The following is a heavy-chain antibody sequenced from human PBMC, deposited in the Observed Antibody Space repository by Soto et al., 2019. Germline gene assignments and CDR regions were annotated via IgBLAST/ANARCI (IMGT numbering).Heavy chain of an antibody. Sequence: QITLKESGPTVVKPTQTLTLTCTFSGFSVSTTGVGVPWIRQPPGKALEWLALIYWDVSTLYSPSLRSRPTITSDISQNQVVLTTTTVDPADTATYFCADATLVAGRIWYFDVGGRGTLVTVSS. CDR2: IYWDVST. D-gene: IGHD6-19*01. CDR1: GFSVSTTGVG. J-gene: IGHJ2*01. CDR3: ADATLVAGRIWYFDV. V-gene: IGHV2-5*02.